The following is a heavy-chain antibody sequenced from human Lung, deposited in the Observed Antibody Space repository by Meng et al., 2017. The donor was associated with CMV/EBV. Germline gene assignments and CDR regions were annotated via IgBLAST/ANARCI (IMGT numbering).Heavy chain of an antibody. V-gene: IGHV1-18*01. Sequence: QVHLLQSGAEVKKPGASVRVSCGASGYTFASYGMSWLRQAPGQGLEWMGWFVNNVDTYSAQKFQGRVTMTTDTHTSTAFMELRSLRSDDTAVYYCARGTPGRSYSDYWGQGTLVTVSS. D-gene: IGHD3-10*01. CDR3: ARGTPGRSYSDY. CDR2: FVNNVDT. J-gene: IGHJ4*02. CDR1: GYTFASYG.